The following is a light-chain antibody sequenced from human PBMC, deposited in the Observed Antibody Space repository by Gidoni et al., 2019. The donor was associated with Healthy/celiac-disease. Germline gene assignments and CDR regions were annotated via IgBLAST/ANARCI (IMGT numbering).Light chain of an antibody. CDR3: LQHNSYPRT. CDR2: AAS. J-gene: IGKJ1*01. CDR1: QGISNY. Sequence: DIQMTQSPSAMSASVGDRVTITCRESQGISNYLAWFQQKPGQVPKRLIYAASSLQSGVPSRFSGSGSGTEFTLTISSLQPEDFATYYCLQHNSYPRTFGQGTKVEIK. V-gene: IGKV1-17*03.